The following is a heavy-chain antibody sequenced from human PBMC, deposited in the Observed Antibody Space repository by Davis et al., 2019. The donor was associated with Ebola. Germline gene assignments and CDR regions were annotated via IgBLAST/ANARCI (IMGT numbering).Heavy chain of an antibody. V-gene: IGHV4-30-4*01. CDR1: GGSISSGDYY. J-gene: IGHJ4*02. D-gene: IGHD2-2*01. CDR2: IYYSGST. Sequence: SETLSLTCTVSGGSISSGDYYWSWIRQPPGKGLEWIGYIYYSGSTYYNPSLKSRVTISVDTSKNQFSLKLSPVTAADTAVYYCARVVGYHTSFFDYWGQGTLVTVSS. CDR3: ARVVGYHTSFFDY.